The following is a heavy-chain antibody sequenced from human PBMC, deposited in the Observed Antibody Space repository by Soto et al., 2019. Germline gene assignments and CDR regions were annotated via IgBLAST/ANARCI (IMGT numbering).Heavy chain of an antibody. Sequence: EVQLLESGGGLVQPGGSLRLSCAASGFTFSSFAMTWVRQAPGEGLEWVSSISSSGETTYYSDSVKGRFTICRDISKNMVYLQMTSLRAEDTAVYFCVQDWTGNSCPCMVVWGQGTTVTVSS. J-gene: IGHJ6*02. CDR2: ISSSGETT. CDR3: VQDWTGNSCPCMVV. V-gene: IGHV3-23*01. D-gene: IGHD6-13*01. CDR1: GFTFSSFA.